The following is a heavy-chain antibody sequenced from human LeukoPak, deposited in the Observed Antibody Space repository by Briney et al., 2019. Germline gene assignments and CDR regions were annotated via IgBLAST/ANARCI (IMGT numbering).Heavy chain of an antibody. V-gene: IGHV4-34*01. Sequence: SETLSLTCAVYGGSFSGYYWSWIRQPPGKGLEWIGEINHSGSTNYNPSLKSRVTISVDTSKNQFSLKLSSVTAADTAVYYCARVVRLYYYYYYMDVWGKRTTVTVSS. CDR3: ARVVRLYYYYYYMDV. J-gene: IGHJ6*03. CDR2: INHSGST. D-gene: IGHD6-13*01. CDR1: GGSFSGYY.